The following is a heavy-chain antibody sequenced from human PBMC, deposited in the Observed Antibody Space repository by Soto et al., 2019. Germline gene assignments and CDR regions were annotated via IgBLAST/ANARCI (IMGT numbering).Heavy chain of an antibody. D-gene: IGHD2-2*01. CDR2: ISAYNGNT. Sequence: ASVKVSCKASGYTFTSYAMHWVRQAPGQGLEWMGWISAYNGNTNYAQKLQGRVTMTTDTSTSTAYMELRSLRSDDTAVYYCARDRGDCSSTSCPEANYYYYGMDVWGQGTTVTVSS. CDR1: GYTFTSYA. J-gene: IGHJ6*02. CDR3: ARDRGDCSSTSCPEANYYYYGMDV. V-gene: IGHV1-18*01.